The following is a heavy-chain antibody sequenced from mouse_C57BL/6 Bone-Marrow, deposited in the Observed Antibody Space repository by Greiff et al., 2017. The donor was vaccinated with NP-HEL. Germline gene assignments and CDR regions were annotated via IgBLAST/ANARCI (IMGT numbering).Heavy chain of an antibody. Sequence: QVQLQQSGAELVRPGTSVKVSCKASGYAFTNYLIEWVKQRPGQGLEWIGVINTGSGGTNYNEKFKGKATLTADKSSSTAYMQLSSLTSEDPAVYFCARYYGRFYAMDYWGQGTSVTVSS. CDR3: ARYYGRFYAMDY. J-gene: IGHJ4*01. V-gene: IGHV1-54*01. D-gene: IGHD1-1*01. CDR1: GYAFTNYL. CDR2: INTGSGGT.